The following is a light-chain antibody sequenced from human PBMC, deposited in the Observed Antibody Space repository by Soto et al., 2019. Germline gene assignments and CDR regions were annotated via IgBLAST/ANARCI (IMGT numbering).Light chain of an antibody. V-gene: IGKV1-33*01. Sequence: DIQMTQSPSSLSASVGERVTITCQASQDISNYLNWYQQKPGKAPKLLIYDASNLETGVPSRFSGSGSETDFTFTISSLQPEDIATYYCQQYGNLPLTFGGGTKVEIK. CDR1: QDISNY. CDR2: DAS. J-gene: IGKJ4*01. CDR3: QQYGNLPLT.